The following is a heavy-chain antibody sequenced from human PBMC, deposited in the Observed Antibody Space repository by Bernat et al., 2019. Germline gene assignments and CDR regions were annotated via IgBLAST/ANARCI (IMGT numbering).Heavy chain of an antibody. CDR2: IQSKTGGGTT. Sequence: EVQLVESGGGLVKPGGSLRLSCAASGFTFSNAWMSWVRQAPGKGLEWVGRIQSKTGGGTTDYAAPVKGRFTISRDDSKNTLHLQMNSLKTEDTALFDYTTTLGRWCSSEFDYWGQGTLVTVSS. CDR1: GFTFSNAW. CDR3: TTTLGRWCSSEFDY. J-gene: IGHJ4*02. D-gene: IGHD4/OR15-4a*01. V-gene: IGHV3-15*01.